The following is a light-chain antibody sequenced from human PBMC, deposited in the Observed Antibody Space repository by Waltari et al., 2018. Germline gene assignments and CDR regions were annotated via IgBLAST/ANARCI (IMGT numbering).Light chain of an antibody. CDR3: SSYLMGSNLGV. V-gene: IGLV2-14*03. J-gene: IGLJ2*01. CDR2: DVS. CDR1: TSDIGGYNY. Sequence: SALTQPASVSGSPGQSITISCSGTTSDIGGYNYVSWYQHHPGRAPNLIIYDVSNRPLGVSPRFSGSKSYNTASLTISGLQAEDEAHYYCSSYLMGSNLGVFGGGTKLTVL.